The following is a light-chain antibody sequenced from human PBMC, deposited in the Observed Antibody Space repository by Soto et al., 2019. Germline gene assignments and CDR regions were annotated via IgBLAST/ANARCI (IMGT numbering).Light chain of an antibody. V-gene: IGKV3-20*01. J-gene: IGKJ1*01. CDR1: QSVSSNS. Sequence: ESVLTQSPGTLSLSPGERATLSCRASQSVSSNSLAWYQQKPGHAPRLLIYGASSRSTGTPDRFSGSGSGTDFTLTISRLEPEDFAVYYCQQFGGSPPSWTFGQGTKREI. CDR2: GAS. CDR3: QQFGGSPPSWT.